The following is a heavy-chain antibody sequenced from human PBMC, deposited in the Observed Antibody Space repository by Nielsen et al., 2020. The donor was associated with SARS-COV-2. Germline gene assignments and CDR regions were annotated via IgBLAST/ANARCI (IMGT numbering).Heavy chain of an antibody. CDR2: INHSGST. CDR3: ARSWVWGSYRSDY. CDR1: GGSFSGYY. J-gene: IGHJ4*02. V-gene: IGHV4-34*01. D-gene: IGHD3-16*02. Sequence: SETLSLTCAVYGGSFSGYYWSWIRQPPGKGLEWIGEINHSGSTNYNPSLKSRVTISIDTSKNQFSLKLSSVTAADTAVYYCARSWVWGSYRSDYWGQGTLVTVSS.